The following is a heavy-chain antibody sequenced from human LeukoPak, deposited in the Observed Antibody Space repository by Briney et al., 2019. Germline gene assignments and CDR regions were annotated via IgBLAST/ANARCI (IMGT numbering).Heavy chain of an antibody. J-gene: IGHJ4*02. CDR2: IIPIFGTA. CDR3: ARDRGNSAVFDY. Sequence: SVKVSCKASGGTFSSYANSWVRQAPGQGLDWTGGIIPIFGTANYAQKFQGRVTITADESTSTAYMELSSLRSEDTAVYYCARDRGNSAVFDYWGQEALVTVSS. CDR1: GGTFSSYA. V-gene: IGHV1-69*13. D-gene: IGHD3-10*01.